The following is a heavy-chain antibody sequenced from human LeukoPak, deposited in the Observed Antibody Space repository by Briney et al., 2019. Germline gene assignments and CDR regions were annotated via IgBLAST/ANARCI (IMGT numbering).Heavy chain of an antibody. CDR2: IYSGGDT. Sequence: GGSLRLSCAASGFTVSSNYMNWVRQAPGKGLEWVSIIYSGGDTYYADSVEGRFTISRDNSKNTLYLQMNSLRPEDTAVYYCTRGPGSTWYSDYWGQGILVTVSS. J-gene: IGHJ4*02. CDR3: TRGPGSTWYSDY. CDR1: GFTVSSNY. V-gene: IGHV3-66*02. D-gene: IGHD6-13*01.